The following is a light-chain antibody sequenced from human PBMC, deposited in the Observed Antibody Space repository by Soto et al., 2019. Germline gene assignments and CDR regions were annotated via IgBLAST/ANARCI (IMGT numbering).Light chain of an antibody. CDR2: GAS. CDR1: QSVSSSY. V-gene: IGKV3-20*01. J-gene: IGKJ1*01. CDR3: EQDGSSPRT. Sequence: EIVLSQSPGTLSLSPGERATLSCRASQSVSSSYLAWYQQKPGQAPRLVIYGASSRATGIPDRFSGSGSGTDFTLTISRLEPEDFAVYYCEQDGSSPRTFGQGTKVDI.